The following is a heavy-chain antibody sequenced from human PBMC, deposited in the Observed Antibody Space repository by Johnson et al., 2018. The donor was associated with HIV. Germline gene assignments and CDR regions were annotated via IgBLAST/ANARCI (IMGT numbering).Heavy chain of an antibody. D-gene: IGHD2-21*02. CDR2: ISYDGSNK. Sequence: QVQLVESGGGVVQAGRSLRLSCAASGFTFNSYATHWVRQAPGKGLEWVAVISYDGSNKYYADSVKGRFTISRDNSKNTLYLQMNSLRAEDTAVYYCARDLLIAYCGGDCWDAFDIWGQGTMVTVSS. CDR3: ARDLLIAYCGGDCWDAFDI. V-gene: IGHV3-30-3*01. J-gene: IGHJ3*02. CDR1: GFTFNSYA.